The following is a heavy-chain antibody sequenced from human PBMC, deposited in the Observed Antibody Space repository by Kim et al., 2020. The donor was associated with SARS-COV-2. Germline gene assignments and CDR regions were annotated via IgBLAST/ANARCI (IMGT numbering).Heavy chain of an antibody. V-gene: IGHV3-23*03. J-gene: IGHJ4*02. Sequence: GGSLRLSCAASGFTFSSYAMSWVRQAPGKGLEWVSVIYSGGSSTYYADSVKGRFTISRDNSKNTLYLQMNSLRAEDTAVYYCAKVSWYYYDSSGPYYFDYWGQGTLVTVSS. CDR3: AKVSWYYYDSSGPYYFDY. D-gene: IGHD3-22*01. CDR2: IYSGGSST. CDR1: GFTFSSYA.